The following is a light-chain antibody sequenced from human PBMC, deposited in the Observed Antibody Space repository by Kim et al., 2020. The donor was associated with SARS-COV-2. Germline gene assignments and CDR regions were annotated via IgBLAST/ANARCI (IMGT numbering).Light chain of an antibody. Sequence: GRTARVTCGGNSIGSKSVLWYRPMPDQAPVLVISYDSDRPSGIPERFSGSNAGNTATLTISRVEAGDEADYYCQVWDSSSDHRVVFGGGTQLTVL. J-gene: IGLJ2*01. CDR1: SIGSKS. CDR3: QVWDSSSDHRVV. V-gene: IGLV3-21*04. CDR2: YDS.